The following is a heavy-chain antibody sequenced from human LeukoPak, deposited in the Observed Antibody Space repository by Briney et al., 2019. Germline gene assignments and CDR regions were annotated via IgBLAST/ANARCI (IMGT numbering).Heavy chain of an antibody. Sequence: PSETLSLTCAVYGGSFSGYYWSWIRQPPGKGLEWIGEINHSGSTNYNPSLTSRVTISVDTSKNQFSLKLSSVTAADTAVYYCARDREVDYYYYMDVWGKGTTVTISS. CDR3: ARDREVDYYYYMDV. CDR1: GGSFSGYY. D-gene: IGHD5-24*01. CDR2: INHSGST. J-gene: IGHJ6*03. V-gene: IGHV4-34*01.